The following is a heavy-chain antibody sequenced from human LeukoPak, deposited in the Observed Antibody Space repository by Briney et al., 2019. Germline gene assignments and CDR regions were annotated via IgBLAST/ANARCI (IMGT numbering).Heavy chain of an antibody. CDR1: GGSISSGSYY. D-gene: IGHD5-12*01. Sequence: PSETLSLICTVSGGSISSGSYYWSWIRQPAGKGLEWIGRIYTSGGTNYNPSLKSRVTISVDTSKNQFSLKLSSVTAADTAVYYCARPRYGGYLTWGQGTLVTVSS. J-gene: IGHJ5*02. V-gene: IGHV4-61*02. CDR3: ARPRYGGYLT. CDR2: IYTSGGT.